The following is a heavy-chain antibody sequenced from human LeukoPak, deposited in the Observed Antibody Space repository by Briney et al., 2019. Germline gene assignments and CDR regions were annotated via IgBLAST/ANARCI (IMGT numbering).Heavy chain of an antibody. D-gene: IGHD6-19*01. J-gene: IGHJ4*02. Sequence: GGSLRLSCAAAGFTFSDYYMSWIRQAPGKGLEWVSYISSSGSTIYYADSVEGRFTISRDNAKNSLYLQMNSLRAEDTAVYYCARGRPDSGWYPYFDYWGQGTLVTVSS. V-gene: IGHV3-11*01. CDR1: GFTFSDYY. CDR3: ARGRPDSGWYPYFDY. CDR2: ISSSGSTI.